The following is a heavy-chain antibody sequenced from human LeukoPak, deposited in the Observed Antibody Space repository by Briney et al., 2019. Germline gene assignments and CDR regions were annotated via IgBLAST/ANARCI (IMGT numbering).Heavy chain of an antibody. D-gene: IGHD3-3*01. J-gene: IGHJ5*02. Sequence: PSETLSLTCTVSGGSISGGSHYWSWIRQPAGRGLEWIGRIYPSGSTYYNASLKSRVTISVDMSKNQFSLKLSSVTAADTAVYYCARDFWSGRNWFDPWGQGTLVTVSS. CDR2: IYPSGST. CDR1: GGSISGGSHY. CDR3: ARDFWSGRNWFDP. V-gene: IGHV4-61*02.